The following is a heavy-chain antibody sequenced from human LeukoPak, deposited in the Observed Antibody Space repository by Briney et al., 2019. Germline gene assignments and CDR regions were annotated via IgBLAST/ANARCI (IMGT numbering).Heavy chain of an antibody. D-gene: IGHD6-19*01. CDR1: GFTFSSYG. Sequence: PGRSLRLSCAASGFTFSSYGMHWVRQAPGKGLEWVAVISYDGSNKYYADSVKGRFTISRDNSKNTLYLQMNSLRAEDTAVYYCAKAHYSGWYAGIDYWGQGTLVTVSS. CDR3: AKAHYSGWYAGIDY. V-gene: IGHV3-30*18. CDR2: ISYDGSNK. J-gene: IGHJ4*02.